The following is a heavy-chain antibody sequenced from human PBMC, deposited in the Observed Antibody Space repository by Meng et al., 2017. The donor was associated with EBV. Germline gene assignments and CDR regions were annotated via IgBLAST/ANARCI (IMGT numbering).Heavy chain of an antibody. CDR3: ARAEIAAAGRLDY. D-gene: IGHD6-13*01. V-gene: IGHV1-69*06. J-gene: IGHJ4*02. Sequence: PVAQCAASVRWPGSSVKVPCKASCGPISSLAISWVRQAPGQGLEWMGGIIPIFGTANYAQKFQGRVTITADKSTSTAYMELSSLRSEDTAVYYCARAEIAAAGRLDYWGQGTLVTVSS. CDR2: IIPIFGTA. CDR1: CGPISSLA.